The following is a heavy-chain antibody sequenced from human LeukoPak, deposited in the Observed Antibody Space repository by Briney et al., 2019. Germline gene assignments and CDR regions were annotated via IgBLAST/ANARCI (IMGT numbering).Heavy chain of an antibody. J-gene: IGHJ4*02. D-gene: IGHD6-19*01. CDR1: GDSVSSNSAA. CDR2: TYYRSKWYN. V-gene: IGHV6-1*01. CDR3: ARRSYSSGWYPSSSGDYFDY. Sequence: SQTLSLTCAISGDSVSSNSAAWNWIRQSPSRDLKWLGRTYYRSKWYNDYAVSVKSRITINPDTSKNQFSLQLNSVTPEDTAVYYCARRSYSSGWYPSSSGDYFDYWGQGTLVTVSS.